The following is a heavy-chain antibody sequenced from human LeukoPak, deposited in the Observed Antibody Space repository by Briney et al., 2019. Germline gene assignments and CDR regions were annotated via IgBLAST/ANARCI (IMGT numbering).Heavy chain of an antibody. CDR3: AKDLSVAGIAVADAFDI. J-gene: IGHJ3*02. CDR1: GFTFSSCA. CDR2: ISGSGGNT. D-gene: IGHD6-19*01. Sequence: GGSLRLSCAASGFTFSSCAMSWVRQAPGKGLEWVSVISGSGGNTYYADSVKGRFTISRDNSKNTLHLQMNSLRAEDTAVYYCAKDLSVAGIAVADAFDIWGQGTMVTVSS. V-gene: IGHV3-23*01.